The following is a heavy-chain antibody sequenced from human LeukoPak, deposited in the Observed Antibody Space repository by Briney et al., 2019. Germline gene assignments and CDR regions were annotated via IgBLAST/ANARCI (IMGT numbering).Heavy chain of an antibody. D-gene: IGHD2-15*01. Sequence: SETLSLTCAVYGGSFSGYYWSWIRQPPGKGLEWIGEINHSGSTDYNPSLKSRVTISVDTSKNQFSLKLSSVTAADTAVYHCARDLVVVAATGWFDPWGQGTLVTVSS. CDR1: GGSFSGYY. V-gene: IGHV4-34*01. CDR3: ARDLVVVAATGWFDP. J-gene: IGHJ5*02. CDR2: INHSGST.